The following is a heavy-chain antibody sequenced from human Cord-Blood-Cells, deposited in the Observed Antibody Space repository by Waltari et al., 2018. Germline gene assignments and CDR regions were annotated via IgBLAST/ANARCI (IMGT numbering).Heavy chain of an antibody. CDR1: GYTFTSYG. CDR3: AGFDCSSTSCYVGYAFDI. V-gene: IGHV1-18*01. Sequence: QVQLVQSGAEVKKPGASVKVSCKASGYTFTSYGISWVRPAPGQGLEWMGWISAYNGNTNYAQKLQGRVTMTTDTSTGTADMELGSLRSNDTAVYYGAGFDCSSTSCYVGYAFDIWGQGTMVTVSS. D-gene: IGHD2-2*01. CDR2: ISAYNGNT. J-gene: IGHJ3*02.